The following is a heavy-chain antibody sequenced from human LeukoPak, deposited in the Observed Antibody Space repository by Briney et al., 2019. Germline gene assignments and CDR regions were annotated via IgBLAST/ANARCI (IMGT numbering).Heavy chain of an antibody. D-gene: IGHD3-10*01. CDR3: ARRAGSGSTKVFDI. J-gene: IGHJ3*02. CDR2: IYYSGST. Sequence: PSETLSLTCTVSGGSISSSSYYWGWIRQPPGKGLEWIGSIYYSGSTYYNPSLKSRVTISVDTSKNQLSLKLSSVTAADTAVYYCARRAGSGSTKVFDIWGQGTMVTVSS. V-gene: IGHV4-39*01. CDR1: GGSISSSSYY.